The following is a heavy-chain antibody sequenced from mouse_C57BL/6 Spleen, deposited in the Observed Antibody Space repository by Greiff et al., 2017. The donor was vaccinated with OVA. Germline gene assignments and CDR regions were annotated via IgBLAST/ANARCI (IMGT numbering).Heavy chain of an antibody. CDR1: GYTFTSYW. CDR3: TRTMITTRVYSAMDY. Sequence: VKLQQPGAELVKPGASVKLSCKASGYTFTSYWMHWVKQRPGQGLEWIGMIHPNSGSTNYNEKFKSKATLTVDKSSSTAYMQLSSLTSEDSAVYYCTRTMITTRVYSAMDYWGQGTSVTVSS. J-gene: IGHJ4*01. D-gene: IGHD2-4*01. CDR2: IHPNSGST. V-gene: IGHV1-64*01.